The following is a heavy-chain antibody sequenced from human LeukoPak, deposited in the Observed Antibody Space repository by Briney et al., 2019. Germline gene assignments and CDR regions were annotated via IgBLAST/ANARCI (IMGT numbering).Heavy chain of an antibody. J-gene: IGHJ4*02. V-gene: IGHV4-30-2*01. D-gene: IGHD6-19*01. CDR2: IYHSGST. CDR1: GGSISSGGYS. Sequence: SQTLSLTCAVSGGSISSGGYSWSWIRQPPGKGLEWIGYIYHSGSTYYNPSLKSRVTISVDRSKNQFSLKLSSVTAADTAVYYCASSTSGWHDYWGQGTLVTVSS. CDR3: ASSTSGWHDY.